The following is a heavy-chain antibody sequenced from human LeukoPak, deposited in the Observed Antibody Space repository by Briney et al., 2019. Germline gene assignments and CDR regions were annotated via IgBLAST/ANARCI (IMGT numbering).Heavy chain of an antibody. CDR1: GFSLKTYN. CDR3: TRDQFFDYDNDDAFDV. D-gene: IGHD3-22*01. Sequence: GGSLRLSCAASGFSLKTYNMNWVRQAPGKGLEWVSSMTSSRYIYYADSVRGRFTISRDDANNLVFLQMHSLRAEDTAIYYCTRDQFFDYDNDDAFDVWGQGTKVIVSS. V-gene: IGHV3-21*04. J-gene: IGHJ3*01. CDR2: MTSSRYI.